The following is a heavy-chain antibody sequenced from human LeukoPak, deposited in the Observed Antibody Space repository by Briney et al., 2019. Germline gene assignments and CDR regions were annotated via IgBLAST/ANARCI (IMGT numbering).Heavy chain of an antibody. Sequence: SVKVSCKASGGTFSSYAISWVRQAPGQGLEWMGGIIPIFGTANYAQKFQGRVTITADESTSTAYMELSSLRSEDTAVYYCARDALERFLESYYYYGMDVWGQGTTVTVSS. CDR3: ARDALERFLESYYYYGMDV. V-gene: IGHV1-69*13. D-gene: IGHD3-3*01. CDR2: IIPIFGTA. J-gene: IGHJ6*02. CDR1: GGTFSSYA.